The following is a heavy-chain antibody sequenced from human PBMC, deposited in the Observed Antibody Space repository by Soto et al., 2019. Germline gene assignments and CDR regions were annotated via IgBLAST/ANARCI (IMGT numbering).Heavy chain of an antibody. Sequence: EVQLVESGGGLVQPGGSLRLSCAASGFTFSNYWMHWVRQVPGKGLVWVSRINGDGSSIIYADSVKGRFTISRDNARNTLDLQMDSLRAEDTAIYYSATGGYPDACWGQGTLVTVSS. CDR2: INGDGSSI. CDR3: ATGGYPDAC. J-gene: IGHJ4*02. D-gene: IGHD3-16*01. V-gene: IGHV3-74*01. CDR1: GFTFSNYW.